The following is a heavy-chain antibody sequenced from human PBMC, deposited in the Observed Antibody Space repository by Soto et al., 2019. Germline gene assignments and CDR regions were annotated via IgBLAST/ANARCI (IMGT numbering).Heavy chain of an antibody. D-gene: IGHD3-9*01. CDR3: ARGGSSLDILTGYPVYLFDD. Sequence: SETLSLTCTVSGGSVSSGSYYWSWIRQPPGKGLEWIGYIYYSGSTNYNPSLKSRVTISVDTSKNQFSLKLSSVTAADTAVYYCARGGSSLDILTGYPVYLFDDWGQGTLVTFSS. CDR1: GGSVSSGSYY. CDR2: IYYSGST. V-gene: IGHV4-61*01. J-gene: IGHJ5*02.